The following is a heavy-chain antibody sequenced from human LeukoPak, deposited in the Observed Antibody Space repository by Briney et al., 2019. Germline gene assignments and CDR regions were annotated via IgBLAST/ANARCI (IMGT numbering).Heavy chain of an antibody. Sequence: ASVKVSCKASGYTFTSYGISWVRQAPGQGLEWMGWISAYNGNTNYAQKLQGRVTMTTDTSTSTAYMELRSLRSDDTAVYHCARDIAAEWELLTTLDYWGQGTLVTVSS. CDR3: ARDIAAEWELLTTLDY. D-gene: IGHD1-26*01. CDR2: ISAYNGNT. CDR1: GYTFTSYG. V-gene: IGHV1-18*01. J-gene: IGHJ4*02.